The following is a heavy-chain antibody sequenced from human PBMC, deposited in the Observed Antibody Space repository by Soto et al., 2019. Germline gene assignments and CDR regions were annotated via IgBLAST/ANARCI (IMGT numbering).Heavy chain of an antibody. CDR3: AQGTGGRTLQPYYFDF. CDR2: ISGSGGST. J-gene: IGHJ4*02. D-gene: IGHD1-26*01. Sequence: PGGSLTLSCAVSGLSFGSYAMSWVRQRPGKGLEWVSTISGSGGSTYYADSVQGRFTISRDNSSDTLCLQRNNLRAEDTAVYYCAQGTGGRTLQPYYFDFWGQGTLVTVSS. V-gene: IGHV3-23*01. CDR1: GLSFGSYA.